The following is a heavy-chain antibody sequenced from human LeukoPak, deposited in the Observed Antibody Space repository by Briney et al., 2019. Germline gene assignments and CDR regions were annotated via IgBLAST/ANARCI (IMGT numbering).Heavy chain of an antibody. CDR1: GFTFSSYA. J-gene: IGHJ4*02. D-gene: IGHD3-22*01. Sequence: GGSLRLSSAASGFTFSSYAMSWVRQAPGKGLEWVSAISGSGGSTYYADSVKGRFTISRDNSKNTLYLQMNSLRAEDTAVYYCAKYPRANYDSSGYYFVYWGQGTLVTVSS. CDR2: ISGSGGST. V-gene: IGHV3-23*01. CDR3: AKYPRANYDSSGYYFVY.